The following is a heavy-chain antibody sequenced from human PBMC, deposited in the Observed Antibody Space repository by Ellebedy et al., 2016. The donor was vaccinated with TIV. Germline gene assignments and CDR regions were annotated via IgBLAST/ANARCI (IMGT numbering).Heavy chain of an antibody. CDR3: ARDYWGSYEY. D-gene: IGHD1-26*01. J-gene: IGHJ4*02. Sequence: AASVKVSCKASGYTFTDYRLDWVRQAPGLGLEWMGWISPNGGGTHDAQKFQGRVSMTGDTSISTAYLELSRLTSADTAVYYCARDYWGSYEYWGQGTLVTVSS. V-gene: IGHV1-2*02. CDR1: GYTFTDYR. CDR2: ISPNGGGT.